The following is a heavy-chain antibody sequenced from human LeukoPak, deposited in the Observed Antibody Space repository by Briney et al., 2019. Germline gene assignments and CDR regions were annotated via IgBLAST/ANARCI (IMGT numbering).Heavy chain of an antibody. J-gene: IGHJ4*02. CDR3: ARGPFAGYSSGWYRV. CDR2: INHSGST. CDR1: GGSFSGYY. V-gene: IGHV4-34*01. Sequence: PSETLSLTCAVYGGSFSGYYCSWIRQPPGKGLEWIWEINHSGSTNYNPSLKSRVTISVDTSKNQFSLKLSSVTAADTAVYYCARGPFAGYSSGWYRVWGQGTLVTVSS. D-gene: IGHD6-19*01.